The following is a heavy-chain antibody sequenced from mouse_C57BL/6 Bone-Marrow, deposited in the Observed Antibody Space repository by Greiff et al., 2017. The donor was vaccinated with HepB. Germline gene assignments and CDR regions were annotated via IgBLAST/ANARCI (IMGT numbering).Heavy chain of an antibody. D-gene: IGHD2-12*01. CDR1: GYSFTGYY. CDR2: INPSTGGT. V-gene: IGHV1-42*01. CDR3: ARPGLLYDYFDY. J-gene: IGHJ2*01. Sequence: EVQLQQSGPELVKPGASVKISCKASGYSFTGYYMNWVKQSPEKSLEWIGEINPSTGGTTYNQKFKAKATLTVDKSSSTAYMQLKSLTSEDSAVYYCARPGLLYDYFDYWGQGTTLTVSS.